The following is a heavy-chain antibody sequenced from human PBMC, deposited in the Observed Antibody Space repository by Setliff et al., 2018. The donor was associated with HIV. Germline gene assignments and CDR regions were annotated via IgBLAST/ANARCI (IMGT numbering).Heavy chain of an antibody. J-gene: IGHJ4*02. V-gene: IGHV1-3*01. CDR2: INGGNAIT. D-gene: IGHD1-26*01. CDR1: GYSFSNHA. CDR3: ARAGYLLHYFDS. Sequence: RASVKVSCKASGYSFSNHAIHWVRQAPGQGLEWMGWINGGNAITKFSQKFQGRVTFTRDTSASTAYMELSSPRSEDTAVYYCARAGYLLHYFDSWGQGTLVTVSS.